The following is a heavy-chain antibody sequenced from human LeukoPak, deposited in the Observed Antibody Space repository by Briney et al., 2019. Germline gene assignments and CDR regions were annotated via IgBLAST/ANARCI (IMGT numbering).Heavy chain of an antibody. CDR3: ARVTTVTTFDY. CDR1: GGSISSYY. V-gene: IGHV4-59*12. CDR2: IYYSGST. J-gene: IGHJ4*02. D-gene: IGHD4-17*01. Sequence: SETLSLTCTVSGGSISSYYWSWIRQPPGKGLEWIGYIYYSGSTNYNPSLKSRVTISVDTSKNQFSLKLSSVTAADTAVYYCARVTTVTTFDYWGQGTLVTVSS.